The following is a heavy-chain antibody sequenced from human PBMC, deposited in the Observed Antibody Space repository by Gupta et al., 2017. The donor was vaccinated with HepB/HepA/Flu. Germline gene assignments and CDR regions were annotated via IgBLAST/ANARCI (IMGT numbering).Heavy chain of an antibody. Sequence: EVQLVESGGGLVQPGGSLRLSCAASGFIFSNYWMHWVRQAPGKGLVWVSRINSDGSSTNYEDSVKGRFTISRDNAKNTVFLQMNSLRAEDTAVYYCARPGRGGDYNWFDPWGQGTLVTVSS. J-gene: IGHJ5*02. V-gene: IGHV3-74*01. CDR2: INSDGSST. CDR1: GFIFSNYW. D-gene: IGHD2-21*02. CDR3: ARPGRGGDYNWFDP.